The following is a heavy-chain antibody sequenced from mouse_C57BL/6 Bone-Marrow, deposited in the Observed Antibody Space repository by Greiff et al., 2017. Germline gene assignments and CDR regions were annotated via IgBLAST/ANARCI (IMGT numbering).Heavy chain of an antibody. J-gene: IGHJ3*01. CDR2: IYPRSGNT. CDR1: GYTFTSYG. D-gene: IGHD1-1*01. V-gene: IGHV1-81*01. CDR3: ARFPIDYCGSAWFAY. Sequence: QVQLQQSGAELARPGASVKLSCKASGYTFTSYGISWVKQRTGQGLEWIGEIYPRSGNTYYNEKFKGKATLTADQSSSTAYMDLRSLTSGDSAVYFCARFPIDYCGSAWFAYWGQGTLVTVSA.